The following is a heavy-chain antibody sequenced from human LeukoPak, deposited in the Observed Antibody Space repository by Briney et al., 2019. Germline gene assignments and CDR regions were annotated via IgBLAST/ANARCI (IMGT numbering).Heavy chain of an antibody. CDR1: GFTFSSYS. J-gene: IGHJ1*01. CDR3: ATGGSLGGDCCLEYFQH. CDR2: ISSGSRTI. D-gene: IGHD2-21*02. Sequence: PGGSLRLSCAASGFTFSSYSMNWVRQAPGQGLEWVSYISSGSRTIYYADSVKGRFTISRDNAKNSLYLQMNSLRAEDTAVYFCATGGSLGGDCCLEYFQHGGQGTLVTVSS. V-gene: IGHV3-48*01.